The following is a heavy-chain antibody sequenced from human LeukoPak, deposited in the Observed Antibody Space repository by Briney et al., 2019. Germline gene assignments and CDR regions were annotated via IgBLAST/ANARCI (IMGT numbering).Heavy chain of an antibody. CDR3: TRDPSVDYDLLSHWFDP. Sequence: SVKVSCKASGGTFSSYAISWVRQAPGQGLEWMGGIISFFGAAHYIQKFQGRLTITADESTSTAYMELSSLTSEDTAVYYCTRDPSVDYDLLSHWFDPWGQGTLVTVSS. D-gene: IGHD3-9*01. J-gene: IGHJ5*02. V-gene: IGHV1-69*01. CDR2: IISFFGAA. CDR1: GGTFSSYA.